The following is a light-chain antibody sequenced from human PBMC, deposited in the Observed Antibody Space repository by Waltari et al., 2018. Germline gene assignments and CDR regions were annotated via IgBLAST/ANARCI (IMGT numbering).Light chain of an antibody. J-gene: IGLJ2*01. Sequence: SYELTQPPSVSVSPGQTARITCYGDALPKQFAFWYQQKSGQAPVVVIYKDTERPSGIPDRISGSSSGTTVTLTISGAQAEDEADYYCQSGDSSGVVVFGGGTKLTVL. CDR1: ALPKQF. V-gene: IGLV3-25*03. CDR3: QSGDSSGVVV. CDR2: KDT.